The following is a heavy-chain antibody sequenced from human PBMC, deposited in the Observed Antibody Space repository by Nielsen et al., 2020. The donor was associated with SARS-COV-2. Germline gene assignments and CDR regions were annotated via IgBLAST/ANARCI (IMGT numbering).Heavy chain of an antibody. CDR2: IYYSGST. CDR3: ARGGGPGSGSYT. Sequence: SETLSLTCTVSGGSISSYYWSWIRQPPGKGLEWIGYIYYSGSTNYSPSLKSRVTISVDTSKNQFSLKLSSVTAADTAVYYCARGGGPGSGSYTWGQGTLVTVSS. D-gene: IGHD1-26*01. J-gene: IGHJ5*02. CDR1: GGSISSYY. V-gene: IGHV4-59*01.